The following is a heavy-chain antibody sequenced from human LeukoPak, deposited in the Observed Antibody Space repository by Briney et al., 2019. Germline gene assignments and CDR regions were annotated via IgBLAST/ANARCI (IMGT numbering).Heavy chain of an antibody. CDR3: ARVGVFGVAHYYYYYGMDV. V-gene: IGHV1-8*02. Sequence: ASVKVSCKASGYTFTGYYMHWVRQATGQGLEWMGWMNPNSGNTGYAQKFQGRVTMTRNTSISTAYMELSSLRSEDTAVYYCARVGVFGVAHYYYYYGMDVWGQGTTVTVSS. CDR1: GYTFTGYY. CDR2: MNPNSGNT. J-gene: IGHJ6*02. D-gene: IGHD3-3*01.